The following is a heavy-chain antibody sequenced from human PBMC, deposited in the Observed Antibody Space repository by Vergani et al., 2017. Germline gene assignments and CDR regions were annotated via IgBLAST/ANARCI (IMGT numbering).Heavy chain of an antibody. D-gene: IGHD2-2*01. CDR2: FDPEDGET. CDR1: GYTLTELS. Sequence: QVQLVQSGAEVKKPGASVKVSCKVSGYTLTELSMHWVRQAPGKGLEWMGGFDPEDGETIYAQKFQGRVTMTEDTSTDTAYMELSSLGSEDTAVYYCATAGIVVVPAAIRQGLYYYYGMDVWGQGTTVTVSS. V-gene: IGHV1-24*01. CDR3: ATAGIVVVPAAIRQGLYYYYGMDV. J-gene: IGHJ6*02.